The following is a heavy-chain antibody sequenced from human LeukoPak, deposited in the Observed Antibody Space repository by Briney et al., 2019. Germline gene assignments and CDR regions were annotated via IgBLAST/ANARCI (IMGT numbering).Heavy chain of an antibody. J-gene: IGHJ4*02. V-gene: IGHV3-7*01. CDR1: GFAFGDYW. Sequence: GGSLRLSCAASGFAFGDYWMTWVRQAPGKGLEWVANIKKDGSEKYYVASVRGRFTISRDNAKNSLYLQMNSLRAEDTAVYYCASELPSSSWYDYWGQGTLVTVSP. CDR2: IKKDGSEK. D-gene: IGHD6-13*01. CDR3: ASELPSSSWYDY.